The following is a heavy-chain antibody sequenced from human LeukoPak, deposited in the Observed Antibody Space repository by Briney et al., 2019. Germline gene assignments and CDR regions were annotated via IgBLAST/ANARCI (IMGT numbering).Heavy chain of an antibody. Sequence: GGSLRLSCAASGFTFSSYEMNWVRQAPGNGLEWVSYISSSGSTIYYADSVKGRFTISRDNAKNSLYLQMNSLRADDTAVYYCASYNWHFPSDYWGQGTLVTVSS. CDR3: ASYNWHFPSDY. D-gene: IGHD1-7*01. V-gene: IGHV3-48*03. J-gene: IGHJ4*02. CDR1: GFTFSSYE. CDR2: ISSSGSTI.